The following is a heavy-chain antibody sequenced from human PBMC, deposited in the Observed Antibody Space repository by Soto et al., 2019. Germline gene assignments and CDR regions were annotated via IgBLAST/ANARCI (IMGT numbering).Heavy chain of an antibody. D-gene: IGHD6-19*01. CDR2: INPSGGST. V-gene: IGHV1-46*03. CDR1: GYTFTSYY. CDR3: ASAYSSGWYSVGNWFDP. J-gene: IGHJ5*02. Sequence: ASVKVSCKASGYTFTSYYMHWVRQAPGQGLEWMGIINPSGGSTSYAQKFQGRVTMNRDTSTSTVYMELSSLRSEDTAVYYCASAYSSGWYSVGNWFDPWGQGTLVTVSS.